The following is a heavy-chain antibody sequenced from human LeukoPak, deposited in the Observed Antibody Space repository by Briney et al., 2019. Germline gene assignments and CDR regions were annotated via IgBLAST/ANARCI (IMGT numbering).Heavy chain of an antibody. CDR1: AFTFSNYA. J-gene: IGHJ3*02. V-gene: IGHV3-23*01. Sequence: GGSLRLSCAASAFTFSNYAMTWVRQAPGKGLEWVSGVGGGGDITYYADPVKGRFTISRDNSKNTLYLQMNSLRAEDTAIYYCAKDFIGTVPDAFDIWGQGTMVTVSS. CDR2: VGGGGDIT. CDR3: AKDFIGTVPDAFDI.